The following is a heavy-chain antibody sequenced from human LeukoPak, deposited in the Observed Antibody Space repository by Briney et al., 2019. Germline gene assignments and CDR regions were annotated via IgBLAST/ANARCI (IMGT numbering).Heavy chain of an antibody. J-gene: IGHJ5*02. CDR3: ARVHYYDASDYSTSNWFDP. CDR1: GFTFSNYA. D-gene: IGHD3-22*01. V-gene: IGHV4-38-2*01. Sequence: GSLRLSCAVSGFTFSNYAMNWVRQAPGKGLEWIGNIHHDGITYYNPSLKSRVTISLDPSKNQFSLKLTSVAAADTALYHCARVHYYDASDYSTSNWFDPWGQGTLVTVSS. CDR2: IHHDGIT.